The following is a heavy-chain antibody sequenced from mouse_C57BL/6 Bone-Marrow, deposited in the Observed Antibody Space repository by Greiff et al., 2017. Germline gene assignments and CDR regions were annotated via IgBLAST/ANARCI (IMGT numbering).Heavy chain of an antibody. D-gene: IGHD4-1*01. CDR2: INPNNGGT. CDR3: ATGLGLDY. V-gene: IGHV1-22*01. J-gene: IGHJ2*01. Sequence: VVEPGASVKMSCKASGYTFTDYNMHWVKQSHGKSLEWIGYINPNNGGTSYNQKFKGKATLTVNKSSSTAYMELRSLTSEDSAVYYCATGLGLDYWGQGTTLTVSS. CDR1: GYTFTDYN.